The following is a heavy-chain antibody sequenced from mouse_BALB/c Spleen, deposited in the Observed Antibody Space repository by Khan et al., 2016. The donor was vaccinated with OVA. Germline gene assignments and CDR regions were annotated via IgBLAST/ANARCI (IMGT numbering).Heavy chain of an antibody. CDR2: IYPGSGST. CDR3: AKIVYGNAYAMDY. J-gene: IGHJ4*01. D-gene: IGHD2-1*01. CDR1: GYTFTDYD. V-gene: IGHV1-77*01. Sequence: QVQLQQSGPELVKPGASVKMSCKASGYTFTDYDIRWVKQRAGQGLEWIGEIYPGSGSTYYNEKFKGKATLTADKSSNTAYMQLSSLTSEDSAVYVCAKIVYGNAYAMDYWGQGTAVTVSS.